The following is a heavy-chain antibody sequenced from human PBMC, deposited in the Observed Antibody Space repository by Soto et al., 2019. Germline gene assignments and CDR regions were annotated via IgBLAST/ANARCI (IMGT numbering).Heavy chain of an antibody. Sequence: SETLSLTCTVSGGSISSDYWSWIRQPPGEGLEWIGYIYFSRGTNYNPSLKSRVTISVDRSKNQLSLRLTSVTAADTAVYYCARTNAFHIWGQGTMVTVSS. CDR3: ARTNAFHI. J-gene: IGHJ3*02. CDR1: GGSISSDY. CDR2: IYFSRGT. V-gene: IGHV4-59*01.